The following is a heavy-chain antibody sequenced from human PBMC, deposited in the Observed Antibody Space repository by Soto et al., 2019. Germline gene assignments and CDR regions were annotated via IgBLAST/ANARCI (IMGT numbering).Heavy chain of an antibody. CDR2: INPNSGGT. Sequence: ASVRVSCKASGYTFTGYYMHWVRQAPGQGLEWMGWINPNSGGTNYAQKFQGRVTMTRDTSISTAYMELSRLRSDDTAVYYCARVNVVVVAATREYYFDYWGQGTLVTVSS. J-gene: IGHJ4*02. CDR3: ARVNVVVVAATREYYFDY. CDR1: GYTFTGYY. V-gene: IGHV1-2*02. D-gene: IGHD2-15*01.